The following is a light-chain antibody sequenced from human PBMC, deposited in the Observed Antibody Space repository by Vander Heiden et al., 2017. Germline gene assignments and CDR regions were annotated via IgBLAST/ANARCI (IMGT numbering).Light chain of an antibody. CDR2: WVS. V-gene: IGKV4-1*01. J-gene: IGKJ1*01. CDR3: EQHSTKT. CDR1: QSVLSSFNSKNH. Sequence: DIVLHQSPDSLAVSLGERATINCKSSQSVLSSFNSKNHLAWFRQKPRQPPELLIYWVSTRESGVPDRFSGSGSGTDFTLTISNMQAEDVAVYYCEQHSTKTFGQGTKVEIK.